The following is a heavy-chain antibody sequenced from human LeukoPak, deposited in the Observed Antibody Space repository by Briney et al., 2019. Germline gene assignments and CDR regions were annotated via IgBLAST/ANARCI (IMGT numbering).Heavy chain of an antibody. CDR2: IYPGDYET. J-gene: IGHJ4*02. Sequence: GESLKISCEGSGYSFSNYWIGWVRQMPGKGLEWMGIIYPGDYETRYSPSFQGLVTISVDKSISTAYLQWSSLKASDTAMYYCAIPPGYCGNDCSFNHWGQGTLVTVSS. D-gene: IGHD2-21*02. CDR3: AIPPGYCGNDCSFNH. CDR1: GYSFSNYW. V-gene: IGHV5-51*01.